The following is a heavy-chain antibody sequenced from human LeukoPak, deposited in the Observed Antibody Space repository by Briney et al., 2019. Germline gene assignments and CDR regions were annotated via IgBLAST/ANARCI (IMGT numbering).Heavy chain of an antibody. Sequence: GESLKISCKTSGYTFSSYWISWVRQLPGKGLEWMGIIYPGDSDTRYSPSFQGQVTISADKSITTAYLQWNSLKASDTAMYYCARTHSSVWTDDFYFCGMHVWGQGTTVTVSS. J-gene: IGHJ6*02. V-gene: IGHV5-51*01. CDR3: ARTHSSVWTDDFYFCGMHV. CDR1: GYTFSSYW. CDR2: IYPGDSDT. D-gene: IGHD6-25*01.